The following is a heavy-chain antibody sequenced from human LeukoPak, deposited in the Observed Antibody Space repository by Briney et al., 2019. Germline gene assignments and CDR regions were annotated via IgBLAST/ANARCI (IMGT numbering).Heavy chain of an antibody. J-gene: IGHJ4*02. V-gene: IGHV1-58*02. CDR2: IVIGSGNT. CDR1: GFTVKSSA. CDR3: AAAPMGDY. Sequence: TSVRVSCQASGFTVKSSAIQWVRQARGQRLEWMGWIVIGSGNTIYAQRFRERVTISRDMSTETAYLEVSGLRFEDTAVYYCAAAPMGDYWGQGTLVTVSS.